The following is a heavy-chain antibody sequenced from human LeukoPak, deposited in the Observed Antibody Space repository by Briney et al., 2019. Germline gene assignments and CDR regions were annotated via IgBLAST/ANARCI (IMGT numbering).Heavy chain of an antibody. CDR2: IMPIFGKA. CDR1: GGTFTSYA. D-gene: IGHD6-13*01. CDR3: ARDWGMGPSSSWA. V-gene: IGHV1-69*01. J-gene: IGHJ5*02. Sequence: GSSVKVSCKASGGTFTSYAFSWLRQAPGQGLEWRGGIMPIFGKANYAQKFQGRVTITADESTSTAYMELNSLRSEDTAMYYCARDWGMGPSSSWAWGQGTLVTVSS.